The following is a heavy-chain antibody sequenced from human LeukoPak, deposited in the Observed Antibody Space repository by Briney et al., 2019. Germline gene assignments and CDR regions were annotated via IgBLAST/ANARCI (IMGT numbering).Heavy chain of an antibody. Sequence: PGGSLRLSCAASGFIFSSYAMHWVRQAPGKGLEWVAVISYDGSDKEYADSVKGRFTISRDNSKNTLYVQMNSLRAENTALYYCARDVVRGPDDGYFQHWGQGTLVTVSS. D-gene: IGHD3-10*02. V-gene: IGHV3-30-3*01. CDR1: GFIFSSYA. CDR3: ARDVVRGPDDGYFQH. CDR2: ISYDGSDK. J-gene: IGHJ1*01.